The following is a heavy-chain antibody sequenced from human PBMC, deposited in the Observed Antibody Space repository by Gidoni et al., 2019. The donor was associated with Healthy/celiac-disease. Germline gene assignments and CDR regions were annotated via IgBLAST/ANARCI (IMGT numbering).Heavy chain of an antibody. CDR1: GFTFSSYS. D-gene: IGHD2-15*01. V-gene: IGHV3-7*01. Sequence: EVQLVESGGGLVQPGGSLRRSCAASGFTFSSYSMSWVRQAPGKGLEWVANIKQDGSEKYYVDSVKGRFTISRDNAKNSLYLQMNSLRAEDTAVYYCARETAGYCSGGSCVVWYYYYGMDVWGQGTTVTVSS. CDR2: IKQDGSEK. CDR3: ARETAGYCSGGSCVVWYYYYGMDV. J-gene: IGHJ6*02.